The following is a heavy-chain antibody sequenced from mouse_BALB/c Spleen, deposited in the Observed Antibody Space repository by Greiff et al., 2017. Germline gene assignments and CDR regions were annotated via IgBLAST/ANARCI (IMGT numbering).Heavy chain of an antibody. CDR2: ISSGSSTI. D-gene: IGHD2-10*01. Sequence: EVKLVESGGGLVQPGGSRKLSCAASGFTFSSFGMHWVRQAPEKGLEWVAYISSGSSTIYYADTVKVRFTISRDNPKNTLFLQMTSLRSEDTAMYYCARAYYGNTGYFDVWGAGTTVTVSS. CDR3: ARAYYGNTGYFDV. CDR1: GFTFSSFG. V-gene: IGHV5-17*02. J-gene: IGHJ1*01.